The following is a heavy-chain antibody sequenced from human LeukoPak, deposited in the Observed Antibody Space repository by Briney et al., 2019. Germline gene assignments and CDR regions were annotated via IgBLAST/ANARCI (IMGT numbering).Heavy chain of an antibody. CDR1: GFTFNNYW. V-gene: IGHV3-21*01. CDR2: ISSSSSYI. J-gene: IGHJ6*03. CDR3: ARVGGYSGYDLAFEHYYYYMDV. D-gene: IGHD5-12*01. Sequence: SGGSLRLSCAASGFTFNNYWMSWVRQAPGKGLEWVSSISSSSSYIYYADSVKGRFTISRDNAKNSLYLQMNSLRAEDTAVYYCARVGGYSGYDLAFEHYYYYMDVWGKGTTVTVSS.